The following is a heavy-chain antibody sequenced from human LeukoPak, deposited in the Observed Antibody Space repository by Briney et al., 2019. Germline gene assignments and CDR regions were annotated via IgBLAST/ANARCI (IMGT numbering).Heavy chain of an antibody. CDR1: GFTLSSHS. Sequence: GGSLRLSCAASGFTLSSHSMNWVRQAPGKGLEWVSYISSGANKMYYAESAKGRFSISRDNAKNSLYLQMNSLRAEDTAVYYCARVWGSSMIETNYIDLWGRGTLVTVSS. J-gene: IGHJ2*01. V-gene: IGHV3-48*04. D-gene: IGHD3-22*01. CDR2: ISSGANKM. CDR3: ARVWGSSMIETNYIDL.